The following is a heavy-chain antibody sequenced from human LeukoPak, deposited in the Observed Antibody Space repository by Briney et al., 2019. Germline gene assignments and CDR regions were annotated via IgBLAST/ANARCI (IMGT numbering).Heavy chain of an antibody. D-gene: IGHD6-13*01. CDR3: ARSHWGPYGSRIANWFDP. Sequence: SETLSLTCTVSGYSISSNYYWGWIRQPPGKGLEWIGSIYYSGSTYYNPSLKSRVTISVDTSKNQFSLKLSSVTAADTAVYYCARSHWGPYGSRIANWFDPWGQGTLVTVSS. CDR1: GYSISSNYY. V-gene: IGHV4-38-2*02. CDR2: IYYSGST. J-gene: IGHJ5*02.